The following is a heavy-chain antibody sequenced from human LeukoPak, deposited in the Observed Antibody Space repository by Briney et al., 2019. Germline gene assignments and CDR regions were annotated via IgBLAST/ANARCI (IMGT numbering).Heavy chain of an antibody. J-gene: IGHJ6*02. V-gene: IGHV3-53*01. Sequence: GGSLRLSCAASGFSVSSHYMSWVRQAPGKGLEWVSLIYTGGDTYYADSVEGRFTISRDNSKDTVSLQMDSLRAEDTAVYYCARLTSSGWYGLDVWGQGTTVTASS. CDR1: GFSVSSHY. D-gene: IGHD6-19*01. CDR2: IYTGGDT. CDR3: ARLTSSGWYGLDV.